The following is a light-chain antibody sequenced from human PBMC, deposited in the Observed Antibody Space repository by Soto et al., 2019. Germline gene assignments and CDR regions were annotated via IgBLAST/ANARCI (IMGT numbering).Light chain of an antibody. CDR3: QQNDSPPRIN. CDR2: AAS. CDR1: QSITNF. Sequence: DIQMTQSPSSLSASVGDRVTITCRASQSITNFLNWYQQKPGKAPKLLIYAASSLQSGVPSRFRGSGSWTDFTLTISSLHPDDFATYCCQQNDSPPRINVGQGTRLEIK. J-gene: IGKJ5*01. V-gene: IGKV1-39*01.